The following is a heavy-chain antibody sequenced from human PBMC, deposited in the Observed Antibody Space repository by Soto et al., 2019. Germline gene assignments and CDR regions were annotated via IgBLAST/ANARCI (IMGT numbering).Heavy chain of an antibody. J-gene: IGHJ6*03. D-gene: IGHD3-10*01. V-gene: IGHV3-30*18. Sequence: GGSLRLSCAASGFTFSSYGMHWVRQAPGKGLEWVAVISYDGSNKYYADSVKGRFTISRDNSKNTLYLQMNSLRAEDTAVYYCAKTPITMVRGAPPRYYYYYMDVWGKGTTVTVSS. CDR2: ISYDGSNK. CDR1: GFTFSSYG. CDR3: AKTPITMVRGAPPRYYYYYMDV.